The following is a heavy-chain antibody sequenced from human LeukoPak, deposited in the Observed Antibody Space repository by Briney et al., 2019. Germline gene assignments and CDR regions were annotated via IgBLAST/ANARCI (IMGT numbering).Heavy chain of an antibody. V-gene: IGHV4-34*01. CDR3: ARAPLRARRTPSLGWFDP. D-gene: IGHD6-6*01. CDR1: GGSFSGYY. CDR2: INHSGST. Sequence: SETLSLTCAVYGGSFSGYYWSWIRQPPGKGLEWIGEINHSGSTNYNPSLKSRVTISVDTSKNQFSLKLGSVTAADTAVYYCARAPLRARRTPSLGWFDPWGQGTLVTVSS. J-gene: IGHJ5*02.